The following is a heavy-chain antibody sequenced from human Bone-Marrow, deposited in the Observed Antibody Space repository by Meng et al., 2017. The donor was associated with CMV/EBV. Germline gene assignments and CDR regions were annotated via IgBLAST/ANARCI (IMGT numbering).Heavy chain of an antibody. CDR1: GYTFTGYY. V-gene: IGHV1-46*01. J-gene: IGHJ6*02. Sequence: ASVKVSCKASGYTFTGYYIHWVRQAPGQGLEWMGIINPSGGSTSYAQKFQGRVTMTRDTSTSTVYMELSSLRSEDTAVYYCAGYSPPRDIVVVPATLQGRYYYGMDVWGQGTTVTVSS. CDR3: AGYSPPRDIVVVPATLQGRYYYGMDV. D-gene: IGHD2-2*01. CDR2: INPSGGST.